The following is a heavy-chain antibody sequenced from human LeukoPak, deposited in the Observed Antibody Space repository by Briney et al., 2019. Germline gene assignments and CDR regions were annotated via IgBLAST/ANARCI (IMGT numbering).Heavy chain of an antibody. CDR2: ISYDGSNK. D-gene: IGHD3-9*01. CDR3: ARSRRVLRYSEDAFDI. J-gene: IGHJ3*02. Sequence: PGRSLRLSCAASGFTFSNYGIHWVRQAPGKGLEWVAVISYDGSNKFYGDSVKGRFTISRDNAKNSLYLQMNSLRAEDTAVYYCARSRRVLRYSEDAFDIWGQGTMVTVSS. CDR1: GFTFSNYG. V-gene: IGHV3-30*03.